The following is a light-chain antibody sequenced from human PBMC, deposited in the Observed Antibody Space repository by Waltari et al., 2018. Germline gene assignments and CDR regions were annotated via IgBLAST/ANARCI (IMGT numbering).Light chain of an antibody. CDR2: DAS. CDR1: RSVGRSL. J-gene: IGKJ1*01. CDR3: QMYVRLPVT. Sequence: EIVLMQSPGTLSLSPGERGTLSCRASRSVGRSLFWYQQKHGQAPRLLNYDASTRATGTPDRLSGGGSGTDFSLTISRLEPEDFAVYYCQMYVRLPVTFGQGTKVEI. V-gene: IGKV3-20*01.